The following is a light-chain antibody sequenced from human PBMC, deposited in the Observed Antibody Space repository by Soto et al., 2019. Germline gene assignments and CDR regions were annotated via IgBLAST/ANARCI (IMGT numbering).Light chain of an antibody. J-gene: IGLJ2*01. V-gene: IGLV1-47*01. CDR3: AAWDDSLSGLV. CDR1: SSNIGSNY. CDR2: RNH. Sequence: QSVLTQPPSASGTPGQRVTISCSGSSSNIGSNYVYWYQQLPGTAPKLLIYRNHPRPSGVPDRFSGSKSGTAPSLAISGLRAEDEADYHCAAWDDSLSGLVFGGVTQLTV.